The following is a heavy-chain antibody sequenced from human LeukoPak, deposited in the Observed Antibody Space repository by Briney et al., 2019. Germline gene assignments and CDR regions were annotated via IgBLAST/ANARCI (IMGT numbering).Heavy chain of an antibody. Sequence: KPGGSLRLSCEASGFTFSDYSMHWVRQAPGKGLEWVASISDTSFYIYYADSVRGRFTISRDNARTSLHLHMNSLRVEDTALHFCTRSNSGGGRTQERAANFWGQGTLVTVSS. CDR2: ISDTSFYI. J-gene: IGHJ4*02. CDR3: TRSNSGGGRTQERAANF. V-gene: IGHV3-21*01. CDR1: GFTFSDYS. D-gene: IGHD3-16*01.